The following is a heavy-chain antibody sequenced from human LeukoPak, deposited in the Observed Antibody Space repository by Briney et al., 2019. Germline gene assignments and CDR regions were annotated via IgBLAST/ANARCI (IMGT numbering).Heavy chain of an antibody. CDR3: ASTKRGWFGEFDYYYYGMDV. Sequence: ASVKVSCKASGYTFTSYDINWVRQATGQGLEWMGWMNPNSGNTGYAQKFQGRVTMTRNTSISTAYMELSSLRSEDTAVYYCASTKRGWFGEFDYYYYGMDVWGQGTTVTVSS. V-gene: IGHV1-8*01. CDR2: MNPNSGNT. J-gene: IGHJ6*02. D-gene: IGHD3-10*01. CDR1: GYTFTSYD.